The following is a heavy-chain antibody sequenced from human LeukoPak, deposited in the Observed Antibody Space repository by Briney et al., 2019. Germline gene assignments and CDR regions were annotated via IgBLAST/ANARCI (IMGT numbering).Heavy chain of an antibody. Sequence: KTGGSLRLSCVASGFTFSSYGMHWVRQAPGKGLEWVAVLSYDGSNKYYADSVKGRFTVSRDNSRDTLYLQMNLMRAEDTAVYYCAKDRDYDGSTYYPVHFQHWGLGTLVTVSS. CDR3: AKDRDYDGSTYYPVHFQH. CDR2: LSYDGSNK. CDR1: GFTFSSYG. J-gene: IGHJ1*01. V-gene: IGHV3-30*18. D-gene: IGHD3-22*01.